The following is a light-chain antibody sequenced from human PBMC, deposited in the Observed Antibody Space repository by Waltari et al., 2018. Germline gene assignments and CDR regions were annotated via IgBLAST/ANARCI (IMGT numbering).Light chain of an antibody. CDR3: SSYTGRSTLLYV. J-gene: IGLJ1*01. CDR1: RSDVGRYNY. V-gene: IGLV2-14*01. Sequence: QSALTQPASVSGSPGQSITISCTGTRSDVGRYNYVAWYQQYPGKAPKLMISEVTHRPSGISNRFSGSKSGNAASLTISGLQADDEAYYYCSSYTGRSTLLYVFGTGTKVTVL. CDR2: EVT.